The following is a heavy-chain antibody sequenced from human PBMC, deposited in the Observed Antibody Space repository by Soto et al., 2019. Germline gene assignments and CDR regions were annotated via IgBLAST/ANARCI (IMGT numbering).Heavy chain of an antibody. D-gene: IGHD5-12*01. CDR2: ISRSGNST. CDR1: GLSFSSYA. V-gene: IGHV3-23*01. CDR3: AKDAKILDWLPTSYYFDF. J-gene: IGHJ4*02. Sequence: EVQVLESGGGLAQPGRSLRLSCAVSGLSFSSYAMTWVRQSPGKGLEWVSSISRSGNSTYSADSVRGRFTISRDNSKTTLYQQTNSLTAEDPAVYYCAKDAKILDWLPTSYYFDFWGQGTLVTVSS.